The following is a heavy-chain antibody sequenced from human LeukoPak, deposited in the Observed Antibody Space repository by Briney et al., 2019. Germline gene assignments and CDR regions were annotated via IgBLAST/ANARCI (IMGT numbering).Heavy chain of an antibody. J-gene: IGHJ4*02. CDR3: ARSIIVGATIDY. Sequence: GGSLRLSCAASGFTFSSYGMHWVRQAPGKGLEWVAVIWYDGSNKYYADSVKGRFTISRDNSKNTLYLQMNSLRAEDTAVYYCARSIIVGATIDYWGQGTLVTVSS. D-gene: IGHD1-26*01. CDR1: GFTFSSYG. V-gene: IGHV3-33*01. CDR2: IWYDGSNK.